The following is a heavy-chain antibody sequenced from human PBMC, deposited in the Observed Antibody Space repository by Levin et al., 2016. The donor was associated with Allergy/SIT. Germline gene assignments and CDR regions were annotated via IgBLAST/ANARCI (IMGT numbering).Heavy chain of an antibody. D-gene: IGHD3-3*01. Sequence: WVRQAPGQGLEWMGWISAYNGNNNYDQRLQGRVTMTTDTSTSTAYVEVRSLRPDDTAVYYCARGIADPWSGLTYMDVWGQGTTVTVSS. CDR3: ARGIADPWSGLTYMDV. V-gene: IGHV1-18*01. J-gene: IGHJ6*02. CDR2: ISAYNGNN.